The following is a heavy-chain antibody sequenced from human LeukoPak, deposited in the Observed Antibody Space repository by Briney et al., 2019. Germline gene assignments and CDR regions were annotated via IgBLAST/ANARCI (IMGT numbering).Heavy chain of an antibody. D-gene: IGHD5-12*01. CDR1: GFTFSSYA. V-gene: IGHV3-23*01. J-gene: IGHJ4*02. CDR2: ISNSGGST. CDR3: AKSSPWWLPPYYFDC. Sequence: PGESLRLSCAASGFTFSSYAMSWVRQAPGKGLEWVSVISNSGGSTYYADSVKGRFTISRDNSKNTLYLQMNSLRAEDTAVYYCAKSSPWWLPPYYFDCWGQGTLVTVSS.